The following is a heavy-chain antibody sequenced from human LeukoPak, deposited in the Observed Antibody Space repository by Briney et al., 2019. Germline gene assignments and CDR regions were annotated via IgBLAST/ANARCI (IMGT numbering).Heavy chain of an antibody. V-gene: IGHV3-23*01. CDR2: IGGSGGST. CDR1: GFTFSTDA. CDR3: AKGSTSFQLYYFDY. D-gene: IGHD3-16*02. Sequence: PGGSLRLSCAASGFTFSTDAMSWVRQAPGKGLEWVSAIGGSGGSTYYADSVKGRFTISRDNSKNTLYLQLNSLRAEDTAVYYCAKGSTSFQLYYFDYWGQGTLVTVSS. J-gene: IGHJ4*02.